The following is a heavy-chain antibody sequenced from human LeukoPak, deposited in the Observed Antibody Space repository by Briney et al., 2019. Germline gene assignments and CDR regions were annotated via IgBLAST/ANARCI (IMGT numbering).Heavy chain of an antibody. D-gene: IGHD4-17*01. V-gene: IGHV1-18*01. Sequence: ASVKVSCKASGYTFTSYGIAWVRQAPGQGLQWMGWISANNGDTSYSQKFQGRVTMTRDTSTSTVYMELSSLRSEDTAVYYCAREDDYGDYASLDSDAFDIWGQGTMVTVSS. J-gene: IGHJ3*02. CDR3: AREDDYGDYASLDSDAFDI. CDR1: GYTFTSYG. CDR2: ISANNGDT.